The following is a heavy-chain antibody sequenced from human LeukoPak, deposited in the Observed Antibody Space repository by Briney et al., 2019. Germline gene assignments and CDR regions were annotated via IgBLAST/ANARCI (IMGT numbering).Heavy chain of an antibody. V-gene: IGHV4-59*01. CDR1: GGSITSY. Sequence: SETLSLTCTVSGGSITSYWSWIRQPPGKGLEWIGYIYYSGSTNYNPSLKSRVTMSIDTSKNQFSLKLSSVTAADTAVYYCARGGEPLSDYWGQGTLVTVSS. D-gene: IGHD2-2*01. CDR2: IYYSGST. CDR3: ARGGEPLSDY. J-gene: IGHJ4*02.